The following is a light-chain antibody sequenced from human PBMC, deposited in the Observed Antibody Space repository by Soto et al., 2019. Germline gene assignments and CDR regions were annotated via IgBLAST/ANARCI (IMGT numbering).Light chain of an antibody. CDR2: RNN. CDR1: SSNIASNF. Sequence: QSVLTQPPSPSGTPGQRGTISCAGRSSNIASNFVYWYHQLPGTAPKLLLYRNNQWPSGVPDRFSGSNSGTSASLAITGLQGEDEANYYCQSYDTSLSGAIFGAGTKVTVL. V-gene: IGLV1-47*01. CDR3: QSYDTSLSGAI. J-gene: IGLJ2*01.